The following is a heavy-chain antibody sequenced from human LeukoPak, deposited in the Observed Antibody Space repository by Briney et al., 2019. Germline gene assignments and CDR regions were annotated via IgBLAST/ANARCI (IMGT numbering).Heavy chain of an antibody. CDR3: AKGPIIFPYYFDY. V-gene: IGHV3-74*01. D-gene: IGHD3-10*01. Sequence: GGSLRLSCAASGFTFSSYWMHWVRQAPGKGLVWVSRIKGDGSHTIYADSVKGRFTISRDNSKNTLYLQMNSLRAEDTAVYYCAKGPIIFPYYFDYWGQGTLVTVSS. J-gene: IGHJ4*02. CDR1: GFTFSSYW. CDR2: IKGDGSHT.